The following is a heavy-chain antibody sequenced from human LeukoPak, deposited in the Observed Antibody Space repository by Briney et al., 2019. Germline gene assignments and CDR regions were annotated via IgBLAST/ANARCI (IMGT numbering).Heavy chain of an antibody. J-gene: IGHJ4*02. D-gene: IGHD3-22*01. CDR1: GFTVSSNY. CDR2: IYSGGTI. CDR3: VREGSYDGSTVWYFDY. Sequence: GGSMRLSCAASGFTVSSNYMAWVRQAPGKGLEWVSVIYSGGTIYYADSVKGRFTISRDNTKNTLYLQMNSLRAKDTAVYSCVREGSYDGSTVWYFDYWGQGTLVTVSS. V-gene: IGHV3-53*01.